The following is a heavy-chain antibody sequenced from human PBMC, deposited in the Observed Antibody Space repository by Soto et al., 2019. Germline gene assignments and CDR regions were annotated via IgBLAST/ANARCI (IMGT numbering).Heavy chain of an antibody. V-gene: IGHV1-69*02. CDR1: GGTFSSYT. D-gene: IGHD6-13*01. J-gene: IGHJ5*02. CDR2: IIPILGIA. CDR3: ARGVAAAATDWFDP. Sequence: QVQLVQSGAEVKKPGSSVKVSCKASGGTFSSYTISWVRQAPGQGLEWMGRIIPILGIANYAQKFQGRVTTTADKSTSTAYMELSSLRSEDTAVYYCARGVAAAATDWFDPWGQGTLVTVSS.